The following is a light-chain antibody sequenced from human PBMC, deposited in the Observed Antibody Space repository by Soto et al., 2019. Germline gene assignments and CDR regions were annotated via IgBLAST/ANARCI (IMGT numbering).Light chain of an antibody. Sequence: DIQMTQSPSSLSASVGDSVSITCRASQSIRDFLNWYQQKPGKAPQLLIYVAYNLESGVPSRFTGSGSGTEFTLTISSLRPEDFATYYCQQTYKTPYTFGQGTNLES. J-gene: IGKJ2*01. CDR1: QSIRDF. CDR3: QQTYKTPYT. V-gene: IGKV1-39*01. CDR2: VAY.